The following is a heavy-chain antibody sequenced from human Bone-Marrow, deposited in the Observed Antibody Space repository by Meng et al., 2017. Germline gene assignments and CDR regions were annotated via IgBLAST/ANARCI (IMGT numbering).Heavy chain of an antibody. J-gene: IGHJ5*02. CDR1: GFSFSSYH. V-gene: IGHV3-21*01. Sequence: GESLKISCEASGFSFSSYHMNWVRQAPGKGLEWVPSITSSSNSINNADSVKGRFTVSRDNAKNSLYLQMNSLRAEDTAVYYCARSFYDSFAYYNAWGQGTLVTVSS. CDR3: ARSFYDSFAYYNA. CDR2: ITSSSNSI. D-gene: IGHD3-22*01.